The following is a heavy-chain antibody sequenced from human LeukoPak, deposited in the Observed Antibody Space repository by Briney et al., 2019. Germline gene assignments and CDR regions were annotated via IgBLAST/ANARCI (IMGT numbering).Heavy chain of an antibody. J-gene: IGHJ4*02. V-gene: IGHV3-48*03. Sequence: GGSLRLSCAASGFTFSSYEMNWVCQAPGKGLEWVSYISSSGSTIYYADSVKGRFTISRDNAKNSLYLQMNSLRAEDTAVYYCARVPNRKLWFGELFPSYFDYWGQGTLVTVSS. D-gene: IGHD3-10*01. CDR2: ISSSGSTI. CDR3: ARVPNRKLWFGELFPSYFDY. CDR1: GFTFSSYE.